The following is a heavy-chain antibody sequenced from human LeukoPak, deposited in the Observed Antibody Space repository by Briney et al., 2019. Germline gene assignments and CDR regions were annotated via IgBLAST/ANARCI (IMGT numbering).Heavy chain of an antibody. CDR3: ARDPTTMIDVSYYFDF. D-gene: IGHD3-22*01. CDR2: INHRGLT. V-gene: IGHV4-34*01. J-gene: IGHJ4*02. Sequence: SETLSLTCAVYGTSFIGFHWNWIRQAPTKGLEWIGEINHRGLTNYNPSLKSRVTISIDMSKNQFSLKLRSVTAADTGVYYCARDPTTMIDVSYYFDFWGQGTQVTVSS. CDR1: GTSFIGFH.